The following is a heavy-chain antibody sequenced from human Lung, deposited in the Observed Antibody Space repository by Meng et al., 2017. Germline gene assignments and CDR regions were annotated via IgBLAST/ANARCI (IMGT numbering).Heavy chain of an antibody. V-gene: IGHV4-4*02. Sequence: QGRLRESGPGQVTPSWTLSLTCAVSGGSISSSKWWSWVRKPPGKGLEWIGESYHSGSTNYNPSLKSRVTISVDKSKNQFSLKLSSVTAADTAVYYCARRGLWLDPQNFDYWGQGTLVTVSS. CDR1: GGSISSSKW. D-gene: IGHD6-19*01. CDR2: SYHSGST. CDR3: ARRGLWLDPQNFDY. J-gene: IGHJ4*02.